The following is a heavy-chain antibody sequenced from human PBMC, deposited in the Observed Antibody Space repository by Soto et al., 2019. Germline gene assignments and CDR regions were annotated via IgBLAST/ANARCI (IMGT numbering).Heavy chain of an antibody. J-gene: IGHJ3*01. D-gene: IGHD3-10*02. CDR3: AKGKSSNYVSHAFDV. V-gene: IGHV3-23*01. CDR1: GFIFSDYY. CDR2: ISGGGGST. Sequence: PGGSLRLSSAASGFIFSDYYMSWIRQAPGKGLEWVSGISGGGGSTHYADSVKGRFTISRDNSKNTLYLQMNSLRGEDTAVYYCAKGKSSNYVSHAFDVWGQGTMVTVSS.